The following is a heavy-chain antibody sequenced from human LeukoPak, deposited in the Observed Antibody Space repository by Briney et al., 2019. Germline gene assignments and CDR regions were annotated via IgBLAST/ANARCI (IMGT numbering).Heavy chain of an antibody. Sequence: GGSLRLSCAASGFTFSDHYMSWIRQAPGKGLEWVSYISSSSSYTNYADSVKGRFTISRDNVKNSLYLQMNSLRAEDTAVYYCARGAGLDAFDIWGQGTMVTVSS. CDR1: GFTFSDHY. V-gene: IGHV3-11*06. CDR2: ISSSSSYT. J-gene: IGHJ3*02. CDR3: ARGAGLDAFDI.